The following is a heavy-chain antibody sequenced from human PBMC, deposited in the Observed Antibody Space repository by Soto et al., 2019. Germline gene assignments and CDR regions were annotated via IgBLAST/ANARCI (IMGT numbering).Heavy chain of an antibody. J-gene: IGHJ5*02. D-gene: IGHD3-22*01. Sequence: EVQLVESGGGLVQPGKSLKLSCVAIGFTFEDHAMHWIRQVPGKGLEWVAGINWNSGITGYADSVKGRFTISRDNANNSLHLEMNSLKSEDTALYYCTTGRGALTVVSNWFDPWGQGTPVTVSS. V-gene: IGHV3-9*01. CDR2: INWNSGIT. CDR3: TTGRGALTVVSNWFDP. CDR1: GFTFEDHA.